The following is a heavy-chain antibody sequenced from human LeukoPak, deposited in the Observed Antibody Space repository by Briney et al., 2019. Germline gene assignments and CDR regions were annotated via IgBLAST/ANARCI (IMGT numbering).Heavy chain of an antibody. CDR2: IYYSGST. CDR1: GGSISSGGYC. J-gene: IGHJ6*02. CDR3: ARTMSSSHTVYGMDV. D-gene: IGHD2-2*02. V-gene: IGHV4-31*03. Sequence: KPSETLSLTCTVSGGSISSGGYCWSWIRQHPGKGLEWIGYIYYSGSTYYNPSLKSRVTISIDTSKNQFSLKLSSVTAVDTAVYYCARTMSSSHTVYGMDVWGQGTTVTVSS.